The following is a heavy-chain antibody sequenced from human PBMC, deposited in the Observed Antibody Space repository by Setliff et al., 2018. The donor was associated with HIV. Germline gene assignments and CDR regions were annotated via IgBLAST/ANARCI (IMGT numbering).Heavy chain of an antibody. CDR2: IYYNEKT. CDR1: GGSASNSRYY. Sequence: LSLTCTVSGGSASNSRYYWAWIRQPPGKGLEYIGSIYYNEKTYYSPSLNSRVTISIDTSKNQFSLNLTSVTAADSAVYYCASRVYYYDSNNFLREEGFDPWGQGTLVT. D-gene: IGHD3-22*01. CDR3: ASRVYYYDSNNFLREEGFDP. J-gene: IGHJ5*02. V-gene: IGHV4-39*01.